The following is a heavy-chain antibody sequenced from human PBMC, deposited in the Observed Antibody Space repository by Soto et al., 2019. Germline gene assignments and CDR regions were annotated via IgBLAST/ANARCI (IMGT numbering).Heavy chain of an antibody. CDR2: INHSGST. V-gene: IGHV4-34*02. CDR3: AGNIVATISSFDY. CDR1: GESLSGYY. D-gene: IGHD5-12*01. Sequence: QVQLQQWGAGLLKPSETLSLTCAVYGESLSGYYWSWISQPPGKGLEWIGEINHSGSTNYNPSLKSRVTMSVDTSKNQFSLKLSSVTAADTAMYYCAGNIVATISSFDYWGQGTLVTVSS. J-gene: IGHJ4*02.